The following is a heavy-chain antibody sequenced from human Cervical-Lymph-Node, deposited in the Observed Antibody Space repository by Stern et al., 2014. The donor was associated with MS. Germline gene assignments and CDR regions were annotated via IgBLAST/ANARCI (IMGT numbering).Heavy chain of an antibody. D-gene: IGHD2-21*02. CDR2: ISSGSDYM. Sequence: EVQLEESGGGLVKPGWSLRLSCAASGFSFSSYSMNWVRQAPGKGLEWVSSISSGSDYMYYADSMRGRLTISRDDAKNSLYLLMNSLRAEDTAVYYCARDCGGDCYSGFDSWGQGTLVSVSS. CDR1: GFSFSSYS. CDR3: ARDCGGDCYSGFDS. J-gene: IGHJ4*02. V-gene: IGHV3-21*01.